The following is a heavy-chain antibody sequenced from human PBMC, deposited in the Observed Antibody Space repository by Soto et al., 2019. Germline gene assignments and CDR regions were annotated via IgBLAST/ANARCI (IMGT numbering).Heavy chain of an antibody. J-gene: IGHJ4*02. D-gene: IGHD3-16*01. Sequence: QITLKESGPTLVNPTQTLTLTCTFSGFSLSTSEVGVGWIRQPPGKALEWLALIYGTDEKRYSPSLKSRLTITKDTSKSQVVLTMTNMDPVDTATYYCAHLVYRAGGRIFDYWGQGTLVTVSS. V-gene: IGHV2-5*01. CDR2: IYGTDEK. CDR1: GFSLSTSEVG. CDR3: AHLVYRAGGRIFDY.